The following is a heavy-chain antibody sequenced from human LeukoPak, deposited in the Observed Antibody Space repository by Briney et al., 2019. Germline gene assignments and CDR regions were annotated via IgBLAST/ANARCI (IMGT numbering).Heavy chain of an antibody. D-gene: IGHD5-18*01. J-gene: IGHJ4*02. Sequence: SGGSLRLSCEVSGFTFSSYHMNWVRQAPGKGLEWVSSIGSSGSYIYYADSLTGRFTISRDNAKNSLYLQMNSLRAEDTAMYYCARRATTERGHSYGLDFWGQGTLVTVSS. CDR2: IGSSGSYI. CDR1: GFTFSSYH. CDR3: ARRATTERGHSYGLDF. V-gene: IGHV3-21*01.